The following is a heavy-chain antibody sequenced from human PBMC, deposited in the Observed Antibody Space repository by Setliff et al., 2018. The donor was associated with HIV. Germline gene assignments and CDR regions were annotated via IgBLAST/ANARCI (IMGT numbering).Heavy chain of an antibody. D-gene: IGHD6-19*01. V-gene: IGHV4-39*01. CDR3: IIAYSSGWLSPMGFDS. CDR1: AGSIGSSTYY. CDR2: IYYSGST. Sequence: SETLSLTCTVSAGSIGSSTYYWAWIRQPPGKGLEWIGTIYYSGSTYYNPPLRSRATISVDTSKNQFSLKLSSVTAADTAMYYCIIAYSSGWLSPMGFDSWGQGTLVTVSS. J-gene: IGHJ4*02.